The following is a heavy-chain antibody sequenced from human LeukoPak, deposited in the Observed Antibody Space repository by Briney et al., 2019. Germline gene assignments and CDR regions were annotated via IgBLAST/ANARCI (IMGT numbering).Heavy chain of an antibody. Sequence: PGGSLRLSCAASGFTFSSYSMNWVRQAPGKGLEWVSYISSSSKTIYYADSVKGRFTISRDNAKNSLYLQMNSLRAEDTAVYYCARRDYFDPWGQGTLVTVSS. CDR2: ISSSSKTI. D-gene: IGHD4-11*01. CDR1: GFTFSSYS. V-gene: IGHV3-48*01. J-gene: IGHJ5*02. CDR3: ARRDYFDP.